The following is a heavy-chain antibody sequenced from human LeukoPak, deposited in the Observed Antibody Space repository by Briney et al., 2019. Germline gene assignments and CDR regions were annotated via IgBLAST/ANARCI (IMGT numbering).Heavy chain of an antibody. CDR1: GGTFSSYA. J-gene: IGHJ4*02. CDR3: ARQDGYNPTATFDY. V-gene: IGHV1-69*04. D-gene: IGHD5-24*01. CDR2: IIPILGIA. Sequence: SVKVSCKASGGTFSSYAISWVRQAPGQGLEWMGRIIPILGIANYAQKFQGRVTITADKSTSTAYMELSSLRSEDTAVYYCARQDGYNPTATFDYWGQGTLVTVSS.